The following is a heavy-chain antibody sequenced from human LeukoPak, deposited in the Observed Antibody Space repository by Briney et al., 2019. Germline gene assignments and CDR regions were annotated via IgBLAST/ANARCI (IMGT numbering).Heavy chain of an antibody. CDR2: IYYSWST. CDR1: GGSISRYY. CDR3: ARGRGYSYVIDAFDI. D-gene: IGHD5-18*01. Sequence: PSETLSLTCTVSGGSISRYYWSWIRQPPGEGLEWIGYIYYSWSTNYNPSLKSRVTISVDTSKNQFSLKLSSVTAADTAVYYCARGRGYSYVIDAFDIWGQGTMVTVSS. V-gene: IGHV4-59*01. J-gene: IGHJ3*02.